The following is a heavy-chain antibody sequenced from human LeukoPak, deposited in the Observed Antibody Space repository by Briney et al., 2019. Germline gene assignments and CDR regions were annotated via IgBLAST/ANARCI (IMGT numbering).Heavy chain of an antibody. CDR3: ARRAGRSYMDV. V-gene: IGHV3-48*01. CDR1: GFTFSDYY. J-gene: IGHJ6*03. Sequence: GSLRLSCAASGFTFSDYYMNWVRQAPGKGLEWVSYISSSSSTIYYADSVKGRFTISRDNAKNSLYLQMNSLRAEDTAVYYCARRAGRSYMDVWGKGTTVTVSS. CDR2: ISSSSSTI.